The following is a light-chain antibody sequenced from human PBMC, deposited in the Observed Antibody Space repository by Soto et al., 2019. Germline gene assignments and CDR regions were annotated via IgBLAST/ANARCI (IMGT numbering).Light chain of an antibody. V-gene: IGKV3-20*01. CDR3: QQYGSSPT. CDR1: QSVSSSY. Sequence: EIVLTQSPGTLSLSPGERATLSGRASQSVSSSYLAWYQQKPGQAPRRLIYGASSRATGIPDRFSGSGSGTDFTLTISRLEPEDFAVYYCQQYGSSPTFGEGTRLEI. J-gene: IGKJ5*01. CDR2: GAS.